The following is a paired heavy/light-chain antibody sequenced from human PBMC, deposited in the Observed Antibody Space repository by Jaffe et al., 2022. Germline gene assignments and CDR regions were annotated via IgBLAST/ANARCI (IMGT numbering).Heavy chain of an antibody. CDR3: ARNRYSGSYYRGRGAFDI. V-gene: IGHV2-5*02. CDR2: IYWDDDK. D-gene: IGHD1-26*01. J-gene: IGHJ3*02. CDR1: GFSLSTSGVG. Sequence: QITLKESGPTLVKPTQTLTLTCTFSGFSLSTSGVGVGWIRQPPGKALEWLALIYWDDDKRYSPSLKSRLTITKDTSKNQVVLTMTNMDPVDTATYYCARNRYSGSYYRGRGAFDIWGQGTMVTVSS.
Light chain of an antibody. CDR2: ENN. CDR3: GTWDSSLSVWV. V-gene: IGLV1-51*02. J-gene: IGLJ3*02. CDR1: SSNIGNNY. Sequence: QSVLTQPPSVSAAPGQKVTISCSGSSSNIGNNYVSWYQQLPGTAPKLLIYENNKRPSGIPDRFSGSKSGTSATLGITGLQTGDEADYYCGTWDSSLSVWVFGGGTKLTVL.